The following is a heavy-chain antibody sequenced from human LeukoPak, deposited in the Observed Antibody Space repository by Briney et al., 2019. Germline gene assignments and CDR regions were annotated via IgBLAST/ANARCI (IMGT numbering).Heavy chain of an antibody. CDR3: ARDVGDDYVWGSYRSDY. V-gene: IGHV4-34*01. CDR2: INHSGST. Sequence: PSETLSLTCAVYGGSFSGYYWSWIRQPPGKGLEWIGEINHSGSTNYNPSLKSRVTISVDTSKNQFSLKLSSVTAADTAVYYCARDVGDDYVWGSYRSDYWGQGTLVTVSS. CDR1: GGSFSGYY. J-gene: IGHJ4*02. D-gene: IGHD3-16*02.